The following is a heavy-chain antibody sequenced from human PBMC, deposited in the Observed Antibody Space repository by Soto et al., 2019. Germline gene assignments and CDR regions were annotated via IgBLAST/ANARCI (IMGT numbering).Heavy chain of an antibody. CDR3: ARVVYDYIWGTPQIEFDY. D-gene: IGHD3-16*01. J-gene: IGHJ4*02. CDR2: IYYSGST. CDR1: GGSISSYY. V-gene: IGHV4-59*01. Sequence: PSETLSLTCTVSGGSISSYYWSRIRQPPGKGLEWIGYIYYSGSTNYNPSLKSRVTISVDTSKNQFSLKLSSVTAADTAVYYCARVVYDYIWGTPQIEFDYWGQGTLVTVSS.